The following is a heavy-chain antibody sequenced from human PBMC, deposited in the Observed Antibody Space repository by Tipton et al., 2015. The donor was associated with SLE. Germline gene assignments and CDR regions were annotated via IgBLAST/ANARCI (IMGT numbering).Heavy chain of an antibody. V-gene: IGHV5-51*01. J-gene: IGHJ3*01. CDR1: GYSFTSHW. CDR2: IDPGDSYT. D-gene: IGHD3-22*01. CDR3: ARQGDSSASVDGFDV. Sequence: QLVQSGGEVKKPGESLKISCQGLGYSFTSHWVSWVRQMPGKGLEWMGIIDPGDSYTTYSPSFEGNVTISVDKSISTTYLQWSSLKASDTAIYYCARQGDSSASVDGFDVWGQGTMVTVS.